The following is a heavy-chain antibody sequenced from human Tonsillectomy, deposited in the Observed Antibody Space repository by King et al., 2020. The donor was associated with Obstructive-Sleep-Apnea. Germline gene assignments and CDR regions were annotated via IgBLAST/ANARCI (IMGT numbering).Heavy chain of an antibody. CDR2: IYHSGST. V-gene: IGHV4-4*02. CDR1: GVSISSSNW. CDR3: ARGGTSYLYYYGMDV. D-gene: IGHD2-2*01. Sequence: QLQESGPGLVKPSGTLSLTCAVSGVSISSSNWWSWVRQPPGKGREGIGEIYHSGSTNYNPSLKGRVTISVDKSKNQFSLKLSSVTAADTAVYYCARGGTSYLYYYGMDVWGQGTTVTVSS. J-gene: IGHJ6*02.